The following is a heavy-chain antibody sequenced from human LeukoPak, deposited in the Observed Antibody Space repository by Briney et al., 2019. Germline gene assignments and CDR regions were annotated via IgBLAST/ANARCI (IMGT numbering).Heavy chain of an antibody. V-gene: IGHV4-39*01. J-gene: IGHJ4*02. CDR1: DGSISSSSYY. CDR2: IYYRGST. D-gene: IGHD6-19*01. CDR3: ASPLIAVAGSFDY. Sequence: SETLSLTRTVSDGSISSSSYYWGRIRHPPGKGLEWIGSIYYRGSTYYNPSLKSRVTISVDTSKNQFSLKLSSVTAADTAVYYCASPLIAVAGSFDYWGQGTLVTVSS.